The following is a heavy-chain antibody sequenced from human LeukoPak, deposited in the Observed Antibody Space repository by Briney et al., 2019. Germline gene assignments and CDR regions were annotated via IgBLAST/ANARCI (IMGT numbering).Heavy chain of an antibody. CDR1: GYTFTRYV. D-gene: IGHD3-10*01. CDR2: IILSFGIP. J-gene: IGHJ6*02. CDR3: ARDFWGTMVRAASMDV. V-gene: IGHV1-69*10. Sequence: SVTVSRMASGYTFTRYVIRWVRPAGGQGVEWVGSIILSFGIPSFAQKFKGRVTISADTSTTTAFMDLTSLRSEDTAVYYCARDFWGTMVRAASMDVWGQGTTVTVSS.